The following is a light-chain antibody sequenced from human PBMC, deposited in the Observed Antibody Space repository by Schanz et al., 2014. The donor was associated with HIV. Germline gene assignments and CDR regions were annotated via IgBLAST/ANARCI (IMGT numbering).Light chain of an antibody. CDR3: QSYDSSLRASV. Sequence: QSVLTQPPSVSGAPGQRVTISCSGSSSNIGAGYAAHWYQQLPGTAPKLLIYGNANRPSGVPDRFSGSKSGTSASLAITGLQAEDEAHYYCQSYDSSLRASVFGGGTKVTVL. J-gene: IGLJ2*01. V-gene: IGLV1-40*01. CDR1: SSNIGAGYA. CDR2: GNA.